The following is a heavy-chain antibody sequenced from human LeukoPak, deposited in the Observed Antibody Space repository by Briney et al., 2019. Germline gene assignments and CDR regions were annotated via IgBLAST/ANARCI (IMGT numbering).Heavy chain of an antibody. CDR3: ARGSRLLWFGELFPGAFDI. J-gene: IGHJ3*02. Sequence: RPSETLSLTCAVYGGSFSGYYWSWIRQPPGKGLEWIGEINHSGSTNYNPSLKSRVTISVDTSKNQFSLKLSSVTAADTAVYYCARGSRLLWFGELFPGAFDIWGLGTMVTVSS. CDR2: INHSGST. CDR1: GGSFSGYY. D-gene: IGHD3-10*01. V-gene: IGHV4-34*01.